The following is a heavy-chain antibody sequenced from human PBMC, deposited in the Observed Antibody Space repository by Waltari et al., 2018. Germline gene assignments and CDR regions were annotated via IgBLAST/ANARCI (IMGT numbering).Heavy chain of an antibody. Sequence: QVQLVQSGAEVKKPGASVKVSCKASGYTFTSYGISWVRQAPGQGLEWMGWISAYKGNTNYAQKRQGRVTMTTDTSTSTAYMELRSLRSDDTAVYYCAPMYYYDSSGYQYNWFDPWGQGTLVTVSS. CDR3: APMYYYDSSGYQYNWFDP. V-gene: IGHV1-18*01. CDR1: GYTFTSYG. D-gene: IGHD3-22*01. CDR2: ISAYKGNT. J-gene: IGHJ5*02.